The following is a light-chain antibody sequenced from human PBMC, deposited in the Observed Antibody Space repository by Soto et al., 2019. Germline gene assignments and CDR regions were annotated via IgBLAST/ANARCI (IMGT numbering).Light chain of an antibody. CDR3: QQAYGSPVT. Sequence: DIQMTQSPSTVSASVGDRVTITCRASQNIISWLAWYQQQPGRAHKLLIYAASILQSGVPSRFSGSGSGTDFTLPINGPQPEDFANYYCQQAYGSPVTFGQGTRLEI. V-gene: IGKV1-12*01. J-gene: IGKJ5*01. CDR1: QNIISW. CDR2: AAS.